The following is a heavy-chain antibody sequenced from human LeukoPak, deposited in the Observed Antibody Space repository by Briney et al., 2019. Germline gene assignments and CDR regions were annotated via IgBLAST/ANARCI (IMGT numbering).Heavy chain of an antibody. D-gene: IGHD5-24*01. CDR1: GYTFASYA. CDR2: ITPSGGT. V-gene: IGHV1-2*02. CDR3: ARDRYGDGFAHLDY. Sequence: ASVKASCKASGYTFASYAIHWVRQAPGQGLEWMGWITPSGGTNYPQKFQGRVAITWDTSITTAYMDLSRLTSDDTAVYYCARDRYGDGFAHLDYWGQGALVTVSS. J-gene: IGHJ4*02.